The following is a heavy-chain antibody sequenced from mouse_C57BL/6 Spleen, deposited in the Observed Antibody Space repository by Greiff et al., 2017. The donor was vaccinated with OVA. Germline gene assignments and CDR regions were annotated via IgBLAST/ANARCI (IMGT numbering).Heavy chain of an antibody. J-gene: IGHJ3*01. V-gene: IGHV1-64*01. CDR3: ARARYYGNSWFAY. Sequence: VQLQQSGAELVKPGASVKLSCKASGYTFTSYWMHWVKQRPGQGLEWIGMIHPNSGSTNYNEKFKSKATLTVDKSSSTAYMQLSSLTSEDSAVYYCARARYYGNSWFAYWGQGTLVTVSA. D-gene: IGHD2-1*01. CDR1: GYTFTSYW. CDR2: IHPNSGST.